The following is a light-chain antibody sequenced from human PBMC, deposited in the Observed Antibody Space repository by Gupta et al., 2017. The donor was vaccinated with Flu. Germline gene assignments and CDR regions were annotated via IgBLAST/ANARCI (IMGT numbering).Light chain of an antibody. CDR1: SNLAAGYD. CDR3: QSYNTSLRNPV. V-gene: IGLV1-40*01. Sequence: SNLAAGYDVHWYQLLPGSAPKLLIYVINDRPSGVPDRFSGSKICTSASLAITRLQDEDEATYFCQSYNTSLRNPVFDGGTRLTVL. J-gene: IGLJ2*01. CDR2: VIN.